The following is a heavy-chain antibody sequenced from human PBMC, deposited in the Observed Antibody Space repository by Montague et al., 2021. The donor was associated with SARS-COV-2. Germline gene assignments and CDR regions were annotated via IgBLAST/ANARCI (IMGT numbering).Heavy chain of an antibody. V-gene: IGHV4-39*01. CDR3: ASSSYSSRWYYFDY. J-gene: IGHJ4*02. CDR1: GVSLSSSSFY. D-gene: IGHD6-13*01. CDR2: IYYSGST. Sequence: SETLSLTCTVSGVSLSSSSFYWGWIRQPPGKGLEWIGSIYYSGSTYYNPSLKSRVSISVDTSKKQLSLRLSSVTAADTAVYYCASSSYSSRWYYFDYCGQGTLVAVSS.